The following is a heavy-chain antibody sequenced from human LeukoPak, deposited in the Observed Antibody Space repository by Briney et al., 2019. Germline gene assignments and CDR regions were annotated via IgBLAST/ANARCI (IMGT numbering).Heavy chain of an antibody. CDR3: ARDLIHLWFGESDAFDI. CDR1: GDSVSSNSAA. V-gene: IGHV6-1*01. D-gene: IGHD3-10*01. J-gene: IGHJ3*02. Sequence: SQTLSLTCAISGDSVSSNSAAWNWIRQSPSRGLEWLGRAYYRSKWYNDYAVSVKSRITINPDTSKNQFSLQLNSVTPEDTAVYYCARDLIHLWFGESDAFDIWGQGTMVTGSS. CDR2: AYYRSKWYN.